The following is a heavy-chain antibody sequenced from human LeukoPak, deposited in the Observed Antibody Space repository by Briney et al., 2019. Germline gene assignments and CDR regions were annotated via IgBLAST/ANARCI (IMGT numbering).Heavy chain of an antibody. CDR1: GFTFSGYT. Sequence: PGGTLRLSCAASGFTFSGYTMSWVRQAPGEGLEWLSAINNRGSSTYYAGSVKDRFTISRDNSENTLYLQMNSLTVDDTAVYFCAKERQTGDYFTSDYWGQGTLVTVSS. CDR2: INNRGSST. J-gene: IGHJ4*02. CDR3: AKERQTGDYFTSDY. V-gene: IGHV3-23*01. D-gene: IGHD4-17*01.